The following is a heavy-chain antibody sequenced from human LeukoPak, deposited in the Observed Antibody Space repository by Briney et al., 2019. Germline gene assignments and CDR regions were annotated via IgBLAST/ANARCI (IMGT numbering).Heavy chain of an antibody. J-gene: IGHJ4*02. CDR1: GFTFSSYA. V-gene: IGHV3-30-3*01. D-gene: IGHD3-9*01. Sequence: GGSLRLSCAASGFTFSSYAMHWVRQAPGKGLEWVAVISYDGSNKYYADSVKGRFTISRDNSKNTLYLQMNSLRAEDTAVYYCARGDYYDILTGYYGGFDYWGQGTLVTVSS. CDR2: ISYDGSNK. CDR3: ARGDYYDILTGYYGGFDY.